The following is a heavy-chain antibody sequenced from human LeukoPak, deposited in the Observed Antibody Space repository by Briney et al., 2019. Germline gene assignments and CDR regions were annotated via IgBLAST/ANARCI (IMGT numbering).Heavy chain of an antibody. CDR3: ARSRGYFDY. J-gene: IGHJ4*02. Sequence: SGPTLLKPTQTLTLTCTFSGFSLSTRGVGVGWIRQPPGEALEWLALIYWDDDKRFSPSLKSRLTITKDTSKNQVFLTMTNMDPVDTATYYCARSRGYFDYWGQGTLVTVSS. V-gene: IGHV2-5*02. D-gene: IGHD1-26*01. CDR1: GFSLSTRGVG. CDR2: IYWDDDK.